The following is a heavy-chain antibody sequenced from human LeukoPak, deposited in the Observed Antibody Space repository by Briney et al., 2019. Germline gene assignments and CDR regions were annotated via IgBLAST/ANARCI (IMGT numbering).Heavy chain of an antibody. CDR2: IYTSGST. J-gene: IGHJ4*02. V-gene: IGHV4-4*07. D-gene: IGHD6-19*01. Sequence: PSETLSLTCTVSGGSISSYYWSWIRQPAGKGLEWIGRIYTSGSTNYNPSLKSRVTMSVDTSKNQFSLKLSSVTAADTAVYYCARGKVVAGTPGQNSWDYWGQGTLVTVSS. CDR1: GGSISSYY. CDR3: ARGKVVAGTPGQNSWDY.